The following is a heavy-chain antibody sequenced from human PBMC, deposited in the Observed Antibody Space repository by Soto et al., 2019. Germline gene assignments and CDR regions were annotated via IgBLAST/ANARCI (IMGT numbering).Heavy chain of an antibody. CDR2: ISAHNGNT. D-gene: IGHD1-1*01. J-gene: IGHJ4*02. Sequence: QVHLVQSGAEVKKPGASVKVSCKASGYTFTRYGITWVRQAHGQGLEWMGWISAHNGNTDYAKKLQGRGIVTRDTSTSTAYMELRSLRSDDTAVYYCARGRYGDYWGQGALFTVSS. CDR1: GYTFTRYG. CDR3: ARGRYGDY. V-gene: IGHV1-18*01.